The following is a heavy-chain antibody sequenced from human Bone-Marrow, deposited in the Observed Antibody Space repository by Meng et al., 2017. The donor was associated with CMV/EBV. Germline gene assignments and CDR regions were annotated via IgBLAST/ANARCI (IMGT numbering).Heavy chain of an antibody. V-gene: IGHV1-46*01. Sequence: ASVKVSCKASGYTFTSYYIYWVRQAPGQGLEWMGVINPSGGSTNYAQKFQGRITMTRDTSTSTVYMELCSLRAEDTGVYYCARANSVGAGYYYYGMDVWGQGTTVTVSS. CDR3: ARANSVGAGYYYYGMDV. J-gene: IGHJ6*02. CDR1: GYTFTSYY. D-gene: IGHD1-26*01. CDR2: INPSGGST.